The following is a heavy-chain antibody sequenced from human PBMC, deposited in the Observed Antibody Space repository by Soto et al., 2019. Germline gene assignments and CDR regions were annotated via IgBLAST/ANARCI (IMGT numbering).Heavy chain of an antibody. J-gene: IGHJ4*02. D-gene: IGHD4-17*01. V-gene: IGHV1-69*08. CDR3: ARDVGLGPVTVSTHVDY. Sequence: QVQLVQSGAEVKKPGSSVKVSCKASGGTFSNYTITWVRQAPGQGLEWMGRIIPTLDIANYAKKFQGRFTITADKSTSTAYMELSSLRSEDTAVYYCARDVGLGPVTVSTHVDYWGQGTLVIVSS. CDR2: IIPTLDIA. CDR1: GGTFSNYT.